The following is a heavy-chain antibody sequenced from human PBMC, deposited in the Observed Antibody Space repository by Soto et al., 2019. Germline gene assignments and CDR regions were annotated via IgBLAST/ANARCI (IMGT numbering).Heavy chain of an antibody. Sequence: EVQLLDSGGNLVQPGGSLRLSCAASGFTFSNYAMSWVRQPPGKGLEWVSDISNSGATTYYADSVKGRFTISRDNSQNTLYLQMNSRRAEDTAVYYGAKQRLRRGIDYWGQGTLVTVSS. D-gene: IGHD6-25*01. CDR1: GFTFSNYA. V-gene: IGHV3-23*01. CDR2: ISNSGATT. J-gene: IGHJ4*02. CDR3: AKQRLRRGIDY.